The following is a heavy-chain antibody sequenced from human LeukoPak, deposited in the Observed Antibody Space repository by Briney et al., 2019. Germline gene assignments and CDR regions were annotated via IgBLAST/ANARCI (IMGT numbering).Heavy chain of an antibody. CDR1: GYTFTNYG. J-gene: IGHJ4*02. CDR2: ISTYNGNT. Sequence: ASVKVSCKASGYTFTNYGISWVRQAPGQGLEWMGWISTYNGNTNYAQRLQGRVTMTSDTSTTTVYMELRSLRPDDTAVYYCARVRKVSTFDYWGLGTPVTVSA. CDR3: ARVRKVSTFDY. D-gene: IGHD1-14*01. V-gene: IGHV1-18*01.